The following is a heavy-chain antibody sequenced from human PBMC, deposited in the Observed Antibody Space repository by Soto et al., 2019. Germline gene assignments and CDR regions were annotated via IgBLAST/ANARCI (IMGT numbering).Heavy chain of an antibody. CDR2: ISYDGSNK. D-gene: IGHD6-6*01. Sequence: GGSLRLSCAASGFTFSSYGMHWVRQAPGKGLEWVAVISYDGSNKYYADSVKGRFTISRDNSKNTLYLQMNSLRAEDTAVYYCAKDQRYARRSYYYGMDVWGQETTVTVSS. CDR1: GFTFSSYG. V-gene: IGHV3-30*18. CDR3: AKDQRYARRSYYYGMDV. J-gene: IGHJ6*02.